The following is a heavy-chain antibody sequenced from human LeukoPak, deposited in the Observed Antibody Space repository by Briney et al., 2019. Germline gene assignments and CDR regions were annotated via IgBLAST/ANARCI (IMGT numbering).Heavy chain of an antibody. CDR1: GGSINSSSYY. CDR2: IFYSGNT. V-gene: IGHV4-39*01. D-gene: IGHD3-16*02. CDR3: SRNRSKLVKSSFEY. J-gene: IGHJ4*02. Sequence: PSETLSLTCTVSGGSINSSSYYWGWIRQPPGKGLEWIGSIFYSGNTYDNPSLKSRVTISVDTSKNQFSLKLNSVTAADTAVYYFSRNRSKLVKSSFEYWGQGTLVTVSS.